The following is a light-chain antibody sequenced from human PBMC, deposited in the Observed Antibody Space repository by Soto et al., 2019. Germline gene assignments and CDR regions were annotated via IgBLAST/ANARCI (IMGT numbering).Light chain of an antibody. CDR1: QGINSY. J-gene: IGKJ2*01. Sequence: AIRMTQSPSSLSASTGDRVTITCRASQGINSYLAWFQQNPGRAPKLLIYATSTLQSGVPSRFSGSASGTDFTLTISYLQSEDFATYYCHQYYSYPYTFGQGTKLEIK. CDR2: ATS. CDR3: HQYYSYPYT. V-gene: IGKV1-8*01.